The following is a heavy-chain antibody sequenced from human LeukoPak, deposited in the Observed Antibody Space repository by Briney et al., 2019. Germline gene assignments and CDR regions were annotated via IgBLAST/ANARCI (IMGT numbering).Heavy chain of an antibody. D-gene: IGHD4-17*01. Sequence: GGSLRLSCAASGFSFSSHWVHWARQAPGKGLVWVSRISDDGSYTSNVDSVKGRCTISRDNVNNMLYLQMNSLRAEDTAVYYCAKSSGDYVPIDYWGQGTLVTVSS. CDR1: GFSFSSHW. J-gene: IGHJ4*02. CDR3: AKSSGDYVPIDY. CDR2: ISDDGSYT. V-gene: IGHV3-74*01.